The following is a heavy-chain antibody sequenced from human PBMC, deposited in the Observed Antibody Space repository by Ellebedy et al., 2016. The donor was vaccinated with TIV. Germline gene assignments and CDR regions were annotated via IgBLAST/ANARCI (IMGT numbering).Heavy chain of an antibody. CDR3: ASSLGRLDAFDI. CDR2: INPNSGGT. V-gene: IGHV1-2*04. Sequence: ASVKVSCKASGYTFTGYYMHWVRQAPGQGLEWMGWINPNSGGTNYAQKFQGWVTMTRDTSTSTVYLELSSPRSEDTAVYYCASSLGRLDAFDIWGQGTMVTVSS. CDR1: GYTFTGYY. J-gene: IGHJ3*02.